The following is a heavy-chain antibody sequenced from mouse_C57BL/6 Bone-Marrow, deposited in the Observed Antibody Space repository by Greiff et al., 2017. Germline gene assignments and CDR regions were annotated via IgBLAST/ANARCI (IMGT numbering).Heavy chain of an antibody. CDR3: ARGGTNVTRYFDV. D-gene: IGHD2-1*01. J-gene: IGHJ1*03. V-gene: IGHV1-53*01. CDR1: GYTFTSYW. CDR2: INPSNGGT. Sequence: VQLQQPGTELVKPGASVKLSCKASGYTFTSYWMHWVKQRPGQGLEWIGNINPSNGGTNYNEKFKSKATLTVDKSSSTAYMQLSSLTSEDSAVYYGARGGTNVTRYFDVWGTGTTVTVSS.